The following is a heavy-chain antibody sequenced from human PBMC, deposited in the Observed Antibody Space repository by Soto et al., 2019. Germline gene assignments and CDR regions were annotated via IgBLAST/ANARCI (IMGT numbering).Heavy chain of an antibody. D-gene: IGHD3-10*01. J-gene: IGHJ4*02. CDR3: ARGRGYFDY. CDR1: GFTFSSFG. CDR2: IWYDGSNE. V-gene: IGHV3-33*01. Sequence: GGSLRLSCAASGFTFSSFGMHWVRQAPGKGLDWVAVIWYDGSNEYYADSVNGRFTISRDNSKNTLYLQMNSLRAEDTAVYYCARGRGYFDYWGQGTLVTVSS.